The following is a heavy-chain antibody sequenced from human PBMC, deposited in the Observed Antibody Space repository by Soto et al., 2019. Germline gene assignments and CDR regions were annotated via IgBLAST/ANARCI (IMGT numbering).Heavy chain of an antibody. Sequence: SETLSLTCAVYGGSFSGYYWSWIRQPPGKGLEWIGEINHSGSTNYNPSLKSRVTISVDTSKNQFSLKLSSVTAADTAVYYCARGKRAYGMDVWGQGTTVTVSS. V-gene: IGHV4-34*01. CDR2: INHSGST. CDR3: ARGKRAYGMDV. J-gene: IGHJ6*02. CDR1: GGSFSGYY.